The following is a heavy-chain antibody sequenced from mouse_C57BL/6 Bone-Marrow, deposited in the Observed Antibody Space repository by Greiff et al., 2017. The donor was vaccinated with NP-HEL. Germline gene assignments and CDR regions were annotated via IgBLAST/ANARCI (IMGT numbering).Heavy chain of an antibody. V-gene: IGHV1-31*01. CDR3: ARGGYYYAMDY. D-gene: IGHD3-1*01. J-gene: IGHJ4*01. Sequence: EVQGVESGPELVKPGASLKISCKASGYSFPGYNMHGVKQSHGIILDWIGYIYPYNGVSSYNQKFKGKATWTVDKSSSTAYMELRSLTSEDSAVYYCARGGYYYAMDYWGQGTSVTVSS. CDR1: GYSFPGYN. CDR2: IYPYNGVS.